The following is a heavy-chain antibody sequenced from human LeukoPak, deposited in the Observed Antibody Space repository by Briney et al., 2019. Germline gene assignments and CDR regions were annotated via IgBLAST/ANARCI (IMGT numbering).Heavy chain of an antibody. CDR1: GYTFTGYY. Sequence: ASVKLSCKASGYTFTGYYMHWVRQAPGQGLEWMGWINPNSGGTNYAQKFQGRVTMTRDTSISTAYMELSRLRSDDTAVYYCARAAYSSSSGWFDPWGQGTLVTVSS. CDR2: INPNSGGT. D-gene: IGHD6-6*01. V-gene: IGHV1-2*02. CDR3: ARAAYSSSSGWFDP. J-gene: IGHJ5*02.